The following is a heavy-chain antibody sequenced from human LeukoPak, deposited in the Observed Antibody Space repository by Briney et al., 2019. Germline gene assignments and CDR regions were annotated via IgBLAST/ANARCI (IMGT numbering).Heavy chain of an antibody. CDR1: GFTVSSNY. J-gene: IGHJ4*02. D-gene: IGHD6-13*01. Sequence: GSLRLSCAASGFTVSSNYMSWVRQAPRKGLEWVSVIYSGGSTYYADSVKGRLTISRDNSKDTLYLQMNSLRAEDTAVYYCARAAAGKPVGYWGQGTLVTISS. V-gene: IGHV3-66*01. CDR2: IYSGGST. CDR3: ARAAAGKPVGY.